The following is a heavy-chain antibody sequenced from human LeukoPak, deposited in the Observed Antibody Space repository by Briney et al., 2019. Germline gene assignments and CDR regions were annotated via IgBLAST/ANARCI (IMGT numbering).Heavy chain of an antibody. CDR1: GTAFRTYA. CDR2: ISINGGST. CDR3: VRTYDENPLGWFDP. J-gene: IGHJ5*02. D-gene: IGHD5-12*01. Sequence: PGGSLRLSCSASGTAFRTYAMHCVRQPPGKGLYYVSAISINGGSTYYADSVRGRFTISRDNSKNTLYLQMSSLRPDDTAVYYCVRTYDENPLGWFDPWGQGTLVTVPS. V-gene: IGHV3-64D*06.